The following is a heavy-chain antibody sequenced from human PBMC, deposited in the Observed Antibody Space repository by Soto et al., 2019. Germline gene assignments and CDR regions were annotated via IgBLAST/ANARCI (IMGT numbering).Heavy chain of an antibody. J-gene: IGHJ4*02. Sequence: ETLSLTCTVSGGSISSSSYYWGWIRQPPGKGLEWIGSIYYSGSTYYNPSLKSRVTISVDTSKNQFSLKLSSVTAADTAVYYCARRGLVYFDYWGQGTLVTVSS. CDR1: GGSISSSSYY. D-gene: IGHD3-16*01. CDR2: IYYSGST. V-gene: IGHV4-39*01. CDR3: ARRGLVYFDY.